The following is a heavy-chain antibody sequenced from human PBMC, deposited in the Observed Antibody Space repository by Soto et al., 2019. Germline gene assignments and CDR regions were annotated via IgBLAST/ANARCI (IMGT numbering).Heavy chain of an antibody. CDR1: GGSISGYY. D-gene: IGHD2-21*02. CDR2: MYNTGST. V-gene: IGHV4-59*01. J-gene: IGHJ6*02. CDR3: ARDLWGYGTDCYPLDV. Sequence: PSETLSLTCTVSGGSISGYYWSWIRQPPVKGLEWIGYMYNTGSTVYNPSFKSRVTISVDTSKNQFSLKLNSVTAADTAVYYCARDLWGYGTDCYPLDVWGQGTTVTVSS.